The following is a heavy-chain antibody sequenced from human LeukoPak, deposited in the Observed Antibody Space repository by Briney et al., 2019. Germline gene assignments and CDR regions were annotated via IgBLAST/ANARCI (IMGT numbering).Heavy chain of an antibody. CDR2: IRYDGSNK. Sequence: GGSLRLSCAASGFTFSSYGMHWVRQAPGKGLEWVAFIRYDGSNKYYADSVKGRFTISRDNSKNTLYLQMNSLRAEDTAVYYCASGHYGSGSPWDYWGQGTLVTVSS. V-gene: IGHV3-30*02. D-gene: IGHD3-10*01. J-gene: IGHJ4*02. CDR1: GFTFSSYG. CDR3: ASGHYGSGSPWDY.